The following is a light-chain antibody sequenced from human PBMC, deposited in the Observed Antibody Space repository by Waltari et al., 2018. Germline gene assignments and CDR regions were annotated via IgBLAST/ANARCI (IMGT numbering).Light chain of an antibody. CDR1: QSVRSY. CDR3: QQRHDWPLN. V-gene: IGKV3-11*01. Sequence: EILLTQSPVTLSVSPGERATLSCKASQSVRSYLAWYQQKPGQAPSLRIYDASNRASGIPARFSGSGSGTDFTLTISNVEPEDFAVYYCQQRHDWPLNFGGGTKLEIK. CDR2: DAS. J-gene: IGKJ4*01.